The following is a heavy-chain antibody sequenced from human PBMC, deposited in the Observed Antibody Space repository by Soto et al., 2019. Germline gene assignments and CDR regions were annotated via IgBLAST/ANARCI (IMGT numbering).Heavy chain of an antibody. CDR3: AGTKLTGSGSYYNPGWFDP. CDR2: IYYSGST. D-gene: IGHD3-10*01. CDR1: GGSISSGGYY. V-gene: IGHV4-31*03. J-gene: IGHJ5*02. Sequence: QVQLQESGPGLVKPSQTLSLTCTVSGGSISSGGYYWSWIRQHPGKGLEWIGYIYYSGSTYYNPSRKSRVTISVDTSKNQFSLKLSSVTAADTAVYYCAGTKLTGSGSYYNPGWFDPWGQGTLVTVSS.